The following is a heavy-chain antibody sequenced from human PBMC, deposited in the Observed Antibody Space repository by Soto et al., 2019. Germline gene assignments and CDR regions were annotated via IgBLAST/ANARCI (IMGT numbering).Heavy chain of an antibody. CDR3: ARLQTWASWYVDL. D-gene: IGHD3-16*01. J-gene: IGHJ2*01. V-gene: IGHV4-39*01. CDR1: GGSISSSTSY. CDR2: IYYSGST. Sequence: QLQLQESGPGLVKPSETLSLTCTVSGGSISSSTSYWGWIRQPPGKGLEWIGMIYYSGSTYYTPSLKSRVTISVDTSKKQFSLKLSSVTAADTAVYYCARLQTWASWYVDLWGRGTLVTVSS.